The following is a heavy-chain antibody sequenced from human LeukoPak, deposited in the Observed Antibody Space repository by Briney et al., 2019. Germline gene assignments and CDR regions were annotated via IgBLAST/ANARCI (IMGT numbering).Heavy chain of an antibody. Sequence: ASVKVSCKASGYTFTGYYLHWVRRAPGQGLEWMGWIHPNSGGTNYAHKFQGRVTMTRDTSINTAYMGLSRLRSDDTAMYYCAREGELGLNDWGQGTLVTVSS. CDR2: IHPNSGGT. CDR1: GYTFTGYY. D-gene: IGHD7-27*01. V-gene: IGHV1-2*07. CDR3: AREGELGLND. J-gene: IGHJ4*02.